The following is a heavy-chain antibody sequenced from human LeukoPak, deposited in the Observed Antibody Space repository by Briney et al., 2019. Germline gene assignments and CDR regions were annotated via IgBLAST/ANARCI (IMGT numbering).Heavy chain of an antibody. Sequence: SETLSLTCAVYGGSFSGYFWSWIRQSPGKGPEYIGEINHIGNTGYNPSLKSRVSISVDTSKNQFSMNLYSVTAADTAVYYCARKMVTTGVDYWGQGTLVTVSA. J-gene: IGHJ4*02. CDR1: GGSFSGYF. CDR2: INHIGNT. V-gene: IGHV4-34*01. CDR3: ARKMVTTGVDY. D-gene: IGHD4-17*01.